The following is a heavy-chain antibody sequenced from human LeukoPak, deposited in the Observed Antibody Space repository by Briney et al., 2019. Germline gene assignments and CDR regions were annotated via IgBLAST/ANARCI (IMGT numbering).Heavy chain of an antibody. Sequence: SETLSLTCTVSGGFISSGGYYWSWIRQHPGKGLEWIGYIYYSGSTYYNPSLKSRVTISVDTSKNQFSLKLSSVTAADTAVYYCARIELGTFDYWGQGTLVTVSS. CDR3: ARIELGTFDY. D-gene: IGHD7-27*01. V-gene: IGHV4-31*03. J-gene: IGHJ4*02. CDR2: IYYSGST. CDR1: GGFISSGGYY.